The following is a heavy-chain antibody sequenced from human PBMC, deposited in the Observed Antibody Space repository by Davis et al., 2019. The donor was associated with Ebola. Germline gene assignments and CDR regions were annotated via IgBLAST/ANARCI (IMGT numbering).Heavy chain of an antibody. CDR2: IKEDGSVK. V-gene: IGHV3-7*03. J-gene: IGHJ4*02. Sequence: GESLKISCAASGFMFSNYWMAWGRQAPGTGLEWVAHIKEDGSVKDYVDSVKGRFTISRDNAKKSVYLQMNSLRVEDTAVYYCVRDGWGSLFDYWGQGTLVTVSS. CDR3: VRDGWGSLFDY. CDR1: GFMFSNYW. D-gene: IGHD7-27*01.